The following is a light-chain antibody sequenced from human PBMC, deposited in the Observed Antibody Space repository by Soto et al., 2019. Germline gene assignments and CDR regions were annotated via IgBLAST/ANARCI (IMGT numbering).Light chain of an antibody. CDR1: QDISDY. CDR2: AAS. CDR3: QHYNSYSEA. Sequence: DIQMTQSPSSLSASFGDRVAITCGASQDISDYLAWYQQKPGQVPKLLISAASTLQSGVPSRFSGSGSGTEFTLTISSLQPDDFATYYCQHYNSYSEAFGQGTKVDIK. V-gene: IGKV1-27*01. J-gene: IGKJ1*01.